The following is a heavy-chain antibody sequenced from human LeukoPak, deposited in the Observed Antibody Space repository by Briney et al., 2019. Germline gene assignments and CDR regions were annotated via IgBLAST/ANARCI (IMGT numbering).Heavy chain of an antibody. CDR3: ALLVATISPLDY. D-gene: IGHD5-12*01. CDR1: GFTFDDYT. Sequence: PGGSLRLSCAASGFTFDDYTMHWVRQAPGKGLEWVSLISWNGVTTYYADAVKGRFTISRDNAKNSLYLQMNSLRAEDTAVYYCALLVATISPLDYWGQGTLVTVSS. CDR2: ISWNGVTT. V-gene: IGHV3-43*01. J-gene: IGHJ4*02.